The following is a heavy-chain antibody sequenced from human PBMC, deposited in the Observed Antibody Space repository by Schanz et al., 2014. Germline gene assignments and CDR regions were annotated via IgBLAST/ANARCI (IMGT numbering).Heavy chain of an antibody. CDR2: IYYTGST. CDR1: GGSISSGAYY. V-gene: IGHV4-31*03. J-gene: IGHJ3*02. D-gene: IGHD2-2*01. Sequence: QVQLQESGPGLVKPSQTLSLTCSVSGGSISSGAYYWSWIRQHPGKGLEWIGYIYYTGSTYYNPSRKSRVTIAVDTSKTQFSLKLTSVTAADTAVYYCAGGYCTSTSCRYSAFDIWGQGTMVTVSS. CDR3: AGGYCTSTSCRYSAFDI.